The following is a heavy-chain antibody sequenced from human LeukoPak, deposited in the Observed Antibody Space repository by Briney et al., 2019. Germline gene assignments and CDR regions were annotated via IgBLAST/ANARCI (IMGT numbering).Heavy chain of an antibody. CDR2: IWYDGSNK. CDR3: ARDQGYYGMDV. J-gene: IGHJ6*02. CDR1: GFTFSSYG. Sequence: GRSLRLSCAASGFTFSSYGMHWVRQAPGKGLEWVAVIWYDGSNKYYADSVKGRFTISRDNSKNTLYLQMNSLRAEDTAVYYCARDQGYYGMDVWGQGTTVTASS. V-gene: IGHV3-33*01.